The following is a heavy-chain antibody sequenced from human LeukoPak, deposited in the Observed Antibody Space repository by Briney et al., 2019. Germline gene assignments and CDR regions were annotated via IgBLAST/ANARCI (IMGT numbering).Heavy chain of an antibody. CDR3: ARDQDSYGFYYYYGMDV. CDR1: GFTFSRAT. V-gene: IGHV3-48*04. CDR2: ISSSGSTI. J-gene: IGHJ6*02. Sequence: GGSLRLSCVVSGFTFSRATMNWVRQAPGKGLEWVSYISSSGSTIYYADSVKGRFTISRDNAKNSLYLQMNSLRAEDTAVYYCARDQDSYGFYYYYGMDVWGQGTTVTVSS. D-gene: IGHD5-18*01.